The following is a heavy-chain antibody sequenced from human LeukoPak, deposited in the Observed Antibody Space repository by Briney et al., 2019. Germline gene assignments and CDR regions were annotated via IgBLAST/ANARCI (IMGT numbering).Heavy chain of an antibody. CDR1: GGSISSYY. D-gene: IGHD3-10*01. J-gene: IGHJ3*02. Sequence: PSETLSLTCTVSGGSISSYYWSWIRQPPGKGLEWIGYIYYSGSTNYNPSLKSRVTISADTSKNQFSLRLSSVTAADTAVYYCARGKPAFGTEYAFDTWGQGTMVSVSS. CDR2: IYYSGST. CDR3: ARGKPAFGTEYAFDT. V-gene: IGHV4-59*01.